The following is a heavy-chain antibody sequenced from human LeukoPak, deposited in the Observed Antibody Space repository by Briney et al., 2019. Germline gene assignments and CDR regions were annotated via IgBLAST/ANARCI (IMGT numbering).Heavy chain of an antibody. CDR1: GGSISSFY. Sequence: SETLSLTCNVSGGSISSFYWSWIRQPPGKGLEWIGYIYYSGSTNYNPSLKSRVTISVDTSKNQFSLKLSSVTAADTAVYYCARLYCSGGSCYRHRNDAFDIWGQGTMVTVSS. J-gene: IGHJ3*02. V-gene: IGHV4-59*01. CDR2: IYYSGST. CDR3: ARLYCSGGSCYRHRNDAFDI. D-gene: IGHD2-15*01.